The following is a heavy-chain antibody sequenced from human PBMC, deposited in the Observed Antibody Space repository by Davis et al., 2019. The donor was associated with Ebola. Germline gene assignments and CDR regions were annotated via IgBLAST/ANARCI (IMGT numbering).Heavy chain of an antibody. J-gene: IGHJ4*02. CDR3: AIEEYYDSSGYGY. CDR1: GYTFTSYG. D-gene: IGHD3-22*01. V-gene: IGHV1-18*01. CDR2: ISAYNGNT. Sequence: AASVKVSCTASGYTFTSYGISWVRQAPGQGLEWMGWISAYNGNTNYAQKLQGRVTMTRDTSISTAYMELSRLRSDDTAVYYCAIEEYYDSSGYGYWGQGTLVTVSS.